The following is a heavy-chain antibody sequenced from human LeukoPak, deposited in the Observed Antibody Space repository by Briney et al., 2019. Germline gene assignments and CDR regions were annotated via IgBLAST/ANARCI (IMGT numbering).Heavy chain of an antibody. CDR2: INHSGST. J-gene: IGHJ6*03. V-gene: IGHV4-34*01. CDR3: ARGKGPLSPITMVRGAISYYMDV. Sequence: SETLSLTCAVYGGSFSGYYWSWIRQPPGKGLEWIGEINHSGSTNYNPSLKSRVTISVDTSKNQFSLKLSSVTAADTAVYYCARGKGPLSPITMVRGAISYYMDVWGKGTTVTVSS. D-gene: IGHD3-10*01. CDR1: GGSFSGYY.